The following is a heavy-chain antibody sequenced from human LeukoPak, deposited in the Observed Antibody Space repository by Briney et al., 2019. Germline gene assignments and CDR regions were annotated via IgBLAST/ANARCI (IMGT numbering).Heavy chain of an antibody. J-gene: IGHJ3*02. CDR2: IIPILGIA. Sequence: SVKVSCKASGGTFGSYAISWVRQAPGQGLEWMGRIIPILGIANYAQKFQGRVTITADKSTSTAYMELSSLRSEDTAVYYCARDPGSSGWTNDAFDIWGQGTMVTVSS. D-gene: IGHD6-19*01. CDR1: GGTFGSYA. V-gene: IGHV1-69*04. CDR3: ARDPGSSGWTNDAFDI.